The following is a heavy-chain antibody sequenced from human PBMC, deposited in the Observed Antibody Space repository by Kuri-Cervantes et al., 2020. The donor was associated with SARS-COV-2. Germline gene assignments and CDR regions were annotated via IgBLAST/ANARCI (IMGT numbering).Heavy chain of an antibody. CDR2: INPNSGGT. J-gene: IGHJ6*02. D-gene: IGHD6-6*01. CDR3: ARDLGPYGLEAASCSSSGYYGMDV. V-gene: IGHV1-2*04. Sequence: ASVKVSCKASGYTFTGYFMHWVRQAPGQGLEWMGWINPNSGGTNYAQKFQGWVTMTRDTSISTAYMELSRLRSDDTAVYYCARDLGPYGLEAASCSSSGYYGMDVWGQGTTVTVSS. CDR1: GYTFTGYF.